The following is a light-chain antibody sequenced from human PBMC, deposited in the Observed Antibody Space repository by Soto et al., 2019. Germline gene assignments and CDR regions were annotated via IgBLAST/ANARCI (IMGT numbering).Light chain of an antibody. Sequence: QSVLTQPPSASGTPGQRVTIYCSGSSSNIGRNYVYWYQQLPGTAPKLLIYRNNQRPSGVPDRFSGSKSGTSASLAISGLLSEDEADYYCTAWDGSLSVWVFGGGTKLTVL. V-gene: IGLV1-47*01. CDR1: SSNIGRNY. CDR2: RNN. CDR3: TAWDGSLSVWV. J-gene: IGLJ3*02.